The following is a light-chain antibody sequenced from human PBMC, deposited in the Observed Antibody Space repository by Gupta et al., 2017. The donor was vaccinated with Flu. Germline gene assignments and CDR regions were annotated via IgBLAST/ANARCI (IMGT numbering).Light chain of an antibody. CDR2: DAS. J-gene: IGKJ4*01. CDR1: HGIGTF. CDR3: QQRSSGPAT. Sequence: EIVLTQSPATLSSSPGERATLSCRASHGIGTFLAWYQQKPGQAPRLLIYDASKRATAIPGRFSGSGSGTDFTRTISFLEPEDFALYYCQQRSSGPATFGGGTKVEIK. V-gene: IGKV3-11*01.